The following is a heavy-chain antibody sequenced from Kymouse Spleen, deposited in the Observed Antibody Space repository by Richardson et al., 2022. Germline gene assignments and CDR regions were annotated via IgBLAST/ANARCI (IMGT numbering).Heavy chain of an antibody. CDR2: IYHSGST. J-gene: IGHJ6*02. V-gene: IGHV4-4*02. D-gene: IGHD2-2*02. Sequence: QVQLQESGPGLVKPSGTLSLTCAVSGGSISSSNWWSWVRQPPGKGLEWIGEIYHSGSTNYNPSLKSRVTISVDKSKNQFSLKLSSVTAADTAVYYCAREPGDIVVVPAAPYYYYYGMDVWGQGTTVTVSS. CDR3: AREPGDIVVVPAAPYYYYYGMDV. CDR1: GGSISSSNW.